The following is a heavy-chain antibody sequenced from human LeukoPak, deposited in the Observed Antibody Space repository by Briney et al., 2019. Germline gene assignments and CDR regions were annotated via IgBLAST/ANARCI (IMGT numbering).Heavy chain of an antibody. CDR1: SGATSNYY. D-gene: IGHD3-22*01. V-gene: IGHV4-34*01. J-gene: IGHJ4*02. CDR3: ARGRAKGRRNYYDSSGYYSRVRGEFDY. CDR2: INHSGST. Sequence: SETLSLTCTTSSGATSNYYWSWIRQPPGKGLEWIGEINHSGSTNYNPSLKSRVTISVDTSKNQFSLKLSSVTAADTAVYYCARGRAKGRRNYYDSSGYYSRVRGEFDYWGQGTLVTVSS.